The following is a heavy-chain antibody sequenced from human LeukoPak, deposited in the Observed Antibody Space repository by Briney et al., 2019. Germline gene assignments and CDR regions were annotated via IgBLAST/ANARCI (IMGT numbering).Heavy chain of an antibody. CDR3: AASLGPLTEY. J-gene: IGHJ4*02. CDR2: VNSGGSGT. Sequence: GGSLRLTCAASGFNFASHWMHWVRQTPGKGLVWASRVNSGGSGTSYADSVEGRFTISRDNAKNTLHLQMNSLRAEDTAVYYCAASLGPLTEYWGQGTLVTVSS. CDR1: GFNFASHW. D-gene: IGHD7-27*01. V-gene: IGHV3-74*01.